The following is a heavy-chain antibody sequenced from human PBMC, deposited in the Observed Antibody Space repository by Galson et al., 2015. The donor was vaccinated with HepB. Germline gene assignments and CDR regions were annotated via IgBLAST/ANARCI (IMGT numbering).Heavy chain of an antibody. CDR3: TLYYYGSGSLDY. Sequence: SLRLSCAASGFTFSNDWMNWVRQAPGKGLEWVGRIKSKTDGGTTDYAAPVKGRFTISRDDSKNTLYLQMNSLKTEDTAVYYCTLYYYGSGSLDYWGQGTLVTVSS. D-gene: IGHD3-10*01. CDR2: IKSKTDGGTT. J-gene: IGHJ4*02. CDR1: GFTFSNDW. V-gene: IGHV3-15*07.